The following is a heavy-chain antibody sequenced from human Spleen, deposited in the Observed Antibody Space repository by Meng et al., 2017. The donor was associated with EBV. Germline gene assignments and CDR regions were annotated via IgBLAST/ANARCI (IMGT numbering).Heavy chain of an antibody. V-gene: IGHV4-4*02. CDR1: GASSSRSHW. CDR2: IYHSGST. Sequence: VQLQRSGPGLVTPSGTFALTCTVSGASSSRSHWWTWVRQPPGKGLEWIGEIYHSGSTTYNPSLKSRVTISIPKSKNQFSLKLTSVTAADTAVYFCARGRFTIAEPTAFDYWGQGALVTVSS. CDR3: ARGRFTIAEPTAFDY. J-gene: IGHJ4*02. D-gene: IGHD6-13*01.